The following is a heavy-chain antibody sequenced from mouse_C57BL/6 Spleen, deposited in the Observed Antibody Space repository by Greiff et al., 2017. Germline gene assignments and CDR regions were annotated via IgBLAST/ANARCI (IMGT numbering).Heavy chain of an antibody. V-gene: IGHV1-64*01. D-gene: IGHD2-2*01. CDR1: GYTFTSYW. Sequence: VQLQQPGAELVKPGASVKLSCKASGYTFTSYWMHWVKQRPGQGLEWIGMIHPNSGSTNYNEKFKSKATLTVDKSASTAYMQLSSLTAVDSAVYYCAESTMVTTGGWFAYWGQGTLVTVSA. CDR2: IHPNSGST. CDR3: AESTMVTTGGWFAY. J-gene: IGHJ3*01.